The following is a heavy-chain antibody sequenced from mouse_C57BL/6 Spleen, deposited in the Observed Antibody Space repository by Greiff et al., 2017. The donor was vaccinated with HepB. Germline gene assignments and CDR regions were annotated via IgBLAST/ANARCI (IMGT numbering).Heavy chain of an antibody. CDR2: INPSNGGT. D-gene: IGHD1-1*01. J-gene: IGHJ1*03. CDR1: GYTFTSYW. CDR3: ALSITTVVATADWYFDV. Sequence: QVQLQQPGTELVKPGASVKLSCKASGYTFTSYWMHWAKQRPGQGLEWIGNINPSNGGTNYNEKFKSKATLTVDKSSSTAYMQLSSLTSEDSAVYYCALSITTVVATADWYFDVWGTGTTVTVSS. V-gene: IGHV1-53*01.